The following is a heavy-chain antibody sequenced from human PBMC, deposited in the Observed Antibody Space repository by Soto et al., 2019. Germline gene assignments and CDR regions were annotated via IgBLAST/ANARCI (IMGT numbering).Heavy chain of an antibody. J-gene: IGHJ5*02. Sequence: QVQLVQSGAEVKKPGSSVKVSCKASGGTFSSYAISWVRQAPGQGVEWMGGFIPIFGTANYAQKFQGRVTITADESTSTAYMELRSLRSEDTAVYCGEGAVALRLGNWFDPWGQGTLVTVSS. CDR1: GGTFSSYA. CDR2: FIPIFGTA. D-gene: IGHD2-15*01. CDR3: EGAVALRLGNWFDP. V-gene: IGHV1-69*01.